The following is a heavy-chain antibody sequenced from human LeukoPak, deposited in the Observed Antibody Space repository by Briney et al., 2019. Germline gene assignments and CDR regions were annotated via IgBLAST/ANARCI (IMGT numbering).Heavy chain of an antibody. CDR3: ARGPYRRVDVAAFDP. CDR1: GYTFTGYY. J-gene: IGHJ5*02. Sequence: ASVKVSCKASGYTFTGYYMHWVRQAPGQGLEWMGWINPNSGGTNYAQKFQGWVTMTRDTSISTAYMELSRLRSDDTAVYYCARGPYRRVDVAAFDPWGQGTLVTVSS. CDR2: INPNSGGT. V-gene: IGHV1-2*04. D-gene: IGHD2-15*01.